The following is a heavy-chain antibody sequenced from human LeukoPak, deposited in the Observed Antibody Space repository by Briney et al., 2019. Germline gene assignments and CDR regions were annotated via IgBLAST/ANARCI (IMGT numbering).Heavy chain of an antibody. Sequence: GASVKVSCKASGYTFTSYGISWVRQAPGQGLEWMGWISAYNGNTNYAQKLQGRVTMTTDTSTSTAYMELRSLRSDDTAVYYCARADWRGGGNYYYGMDVWGQGTTVTVSS. CDR2: ISAYNGNT. CDR1: GYTFTSYG. D-gene: IGHD3/OR15-3a*01. J-gene: IGHJ6*02. V-gene: IGHV1-18*01. CDR3: ARADWRGGGNYYYGMDV.